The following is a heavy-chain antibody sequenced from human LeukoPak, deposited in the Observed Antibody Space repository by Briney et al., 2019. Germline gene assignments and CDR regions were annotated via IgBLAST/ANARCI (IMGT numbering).Heavy chain of an antibody. CDR3: AKKGYSSGWYRGGGAFDI. D-gene: IGHD6-19*01. CDR1: GFTFSSYA. J-gene: IGHJ3*02. CDR2: ISGSGGST. Sequence: PGGSLRLSCAASGFTFSSYAMSWVRQAPGKGLEWVSAISGSGGSTYYADSVKGRFTISRDNSKNTLYLQMNSLRAEDTAVYYCAKKGYSSGWYRGGGAFDIWGQGTMVTVSS. V-gene: IGHV3-23*01.